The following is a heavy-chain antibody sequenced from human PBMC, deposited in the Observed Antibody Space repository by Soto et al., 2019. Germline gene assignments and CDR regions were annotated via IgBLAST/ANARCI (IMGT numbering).Heavy chain of an antibody. CDR3: ARDQLRYFDWLHNAFDI. CDR1: GFTFSSYA. CDR2: ISYDGSNK. Sequence: QVQLVESGGGVVQPGRSLRLSCAASGFTFSSYAMHWVRQAPGKGLEWVAVISYDGSNKYYADSVKGRFTISRDNSKNTLYLQMNSLRAEDTAVYYCARDQLRYFDWLHNAFDIWGQGTMVTVSS. D-gene: IGHD3-9*01. J-gene: IGHJ3*02. V-gene: IGHV3-30-3*01.